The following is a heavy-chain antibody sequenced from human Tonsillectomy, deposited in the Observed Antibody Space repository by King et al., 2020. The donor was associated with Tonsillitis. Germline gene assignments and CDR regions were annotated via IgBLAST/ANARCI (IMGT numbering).Heavy chain of an antibody. J-gene: IGHJ4*02. CDR2: IYHSGST. CDR3: ARDSSNLGGAFDY. V-gene: IGHV4-30-2*01. Sequence: VQLVESGSGLVKPSQTLSLTCAVSGGSISSGGYSWSWIRQPPGTGLEWIGFIYHSGSTYYNPSLKSRVTISVDRSKNQFSLKLNSVTAADTAVYYCARDSSNLGGAFDYWGQGTLVTVSS. D-gene: IGHD3-16*01. CDR1: GGSISSGGYS.